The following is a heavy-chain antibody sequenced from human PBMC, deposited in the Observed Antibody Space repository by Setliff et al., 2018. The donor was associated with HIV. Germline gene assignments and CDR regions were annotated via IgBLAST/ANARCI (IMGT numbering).Heavy chain of an antibody. CDR3: ARRIDNSGTFPDKNWLDP. J-gene: IGHJ5*02. CDR2: IYTSGPT. V-gene: IGHV4-4*09. Sequence: SETLSLTCTVSGASISGFYWSWIRQPPGKGLQWIGYIYTSGPTNYNPSLESRVSMSIDTSKNQFSLKLKSVTAADTAMYYCARRIDNSGTFPDKNWLDPWGQGSPVTVSS. CDR1: GASISGFY. D-gene: IGHD3-10*01.